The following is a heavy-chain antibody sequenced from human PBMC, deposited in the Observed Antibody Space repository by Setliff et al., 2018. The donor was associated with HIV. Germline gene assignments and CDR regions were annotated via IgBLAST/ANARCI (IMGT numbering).Heavy chain of an antibody. D-gene: IGHD1-1*01. Sequence: GGSLRLSCAASGFSFGDYWMSWVRQAPGKGLEWVANIKQDGSETYHVDSVKGRFTISRDNAKNSLYLQMNSLRAEDTAVYYCASARIPTGGTSTSLDFWGQGALVTAPQ. V-gene: IGHV3-7*01. CDR2: IKQDGSET. J-gene: IGHJ4*02. CDR3: ASARIPTGGTSTSLDF. CDR1: GFSFGDYW.